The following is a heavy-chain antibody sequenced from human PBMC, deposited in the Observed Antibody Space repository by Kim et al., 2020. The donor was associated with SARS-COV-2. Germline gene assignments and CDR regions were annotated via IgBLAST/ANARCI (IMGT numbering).Heavy chain of an antibody. D-gene: IGHD3-3*01. CDR2: IYYSGST. V-gene: IGHV4-31*03. CDR1: GGSISSGGYY. Sequence: SETLSLTCTVSGGSISSGGYYWSWIRQHPGKGLEWIGYIYYSGSTYYNPSLKSRVTISVDTSKNQFSLKLSSVTAADTAVYYCARAGTIFGVVIQWFDPGGQGTLVPVSS. CDR3: ARAGTIFGVVIQWFDP. J-gene: IGHJ5*02.